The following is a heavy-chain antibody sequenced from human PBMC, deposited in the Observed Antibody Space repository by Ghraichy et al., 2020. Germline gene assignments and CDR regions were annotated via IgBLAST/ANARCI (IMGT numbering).Heavy chain of an antibody. CDR3: ARDLGSYFDY. CDR1: GFTFSSYW. J-gene: IGHJ4*02. CDR2: IKQDGSEK. Sequence: GESLNISCAASGFTFSSYWMSWVRQAPGKGLEWVANIKQDGSEKYYVDSVKGRFTISRDNAKNSLYLQMNSLRAEDTAVYYCARDLGSYFDYWGQGTLVTVSS. V-gene: IGHV3-7*01.